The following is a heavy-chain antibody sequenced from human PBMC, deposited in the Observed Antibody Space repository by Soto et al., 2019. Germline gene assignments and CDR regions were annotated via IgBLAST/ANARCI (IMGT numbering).Heavy chain of an antibody. V-gene: IGHV3-33*01. D-gene: IGHD6-19*01. CDR2: IWYDGSNK. J-gene: IGHJ4*02. CDR3: ASTPRRGTAVAGNDY. Sequence: QVQLVESGGGVVQPGRSLRLSCAASGFTFSSYGMHWVRQAPGKGLEWVAVIWYDGSNKYYADSVKGRFTISRDNSKNTLYLQMNSLRAEDTAVYYCASTPRRGTAVAGNDYWGQGTLVTVSS. CDR1: GFTFSSYG.